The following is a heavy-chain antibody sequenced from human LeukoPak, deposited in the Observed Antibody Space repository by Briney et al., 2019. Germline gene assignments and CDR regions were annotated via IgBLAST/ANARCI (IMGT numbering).Heavy chain of an antibody. V-gene: IGHV3-9*01. J-gene: IGHJ4*02. Sequence: GRSLRLSCAASGFTFDNYAMHWVRQAPGKGLEWLSIISWNSGYIGYADSVKGRFTISRDNAKKSLDLQMNSLRAEDTAFYYCAKVRGTYSSGYYFDYWGQGTLVTVSS. D-gene: IGHD6-19*01. CDR1: GFTFDNYA. CDR2: ISWNSGYI. CDR3: AKVRGTYSSGYYFDY.